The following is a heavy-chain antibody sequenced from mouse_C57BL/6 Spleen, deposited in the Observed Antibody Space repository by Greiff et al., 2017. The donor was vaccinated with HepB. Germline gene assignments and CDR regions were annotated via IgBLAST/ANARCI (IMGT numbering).Heavy chain of an antibody. CDR3: ARRGNYDEDWYFDV. CDR2: IDPSDSYT. J-gene: IGHJ1*03. D-gene: IGHD2-4*01. Sequence: QVQLQQPGAELVMPGASVKLSCKASGYTFTSYWMHWVKQRPGQGLEWIGEIDPSDSYTNYNQKFKGKSTLTVDKSSSTAYMQLSSLTSEDSAVYYCARRGNYDEDWYFDVWGTGTTVTVSS. CDR1: GYTFTSYW. V-gene: IGHV1-69*01.